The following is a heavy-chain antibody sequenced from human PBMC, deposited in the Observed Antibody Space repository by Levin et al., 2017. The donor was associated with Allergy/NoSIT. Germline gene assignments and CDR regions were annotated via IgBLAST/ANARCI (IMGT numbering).Heavy chain of an antibody. CDR3: APSSGGAAKYYFDY. Sequence: AGGSLRLSCATTGFTFNSYGMSWVRQAPGKGLEWVSGISNSGGSTYYADSVKGRFTISRDNSKNTLYLQMNSLRVEDTAVYYCAPSSGGAAKYYFDYWGQGTLVTVSS. V-gene: IGHV3-23*01. CDR1: GFTFNSYG. CDR2: ISNSGGST. D-gene: IGHD6-19*01. J-gene: IGHJ4*02.